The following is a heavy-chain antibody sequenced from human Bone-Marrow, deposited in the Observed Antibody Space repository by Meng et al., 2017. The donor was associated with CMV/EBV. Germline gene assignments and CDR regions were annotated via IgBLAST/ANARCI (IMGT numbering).Heavy chain of an antibody. CDR2: ISWDGGST. J-gene: IGHJ4*02. V-gene: IGHV3-43*01. CDR1: GLTFDDYT. D-gene: IGHD3-3*01. Sequence: GESLKIFCAASGLTFDDYTMHWVRQAPGKGLEWVSLISWDGGSTYYADSVKGRSTISRDNSKNSLYLQMNSLRTEDTALYYCAKGHYDFWSGYYGYWGQGTLVTVSS. CDR3: AKGHYDFWSGYYGY.